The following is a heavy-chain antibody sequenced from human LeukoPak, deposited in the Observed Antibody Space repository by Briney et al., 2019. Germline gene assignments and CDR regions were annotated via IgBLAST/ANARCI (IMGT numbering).Heavy chain of an antibody. CDR3: ASDSSGHNWFDP. J-gene: IGHJ5*02. CDR2: INHSGST. D-gene: IGHD6-19*01. CDR1: GGSLSGYY. Sequence: SETLSLTCAVYGGSLSGYYWSWIRQPPGKGLEWIGEINHSGSTNYNPSLKSRVTISVDTSKNQFSLKLSSVTAADTAVYYCASDSSGHNWFDPWGQGTLVTVSS. V-gene: IGHV4-34*01.